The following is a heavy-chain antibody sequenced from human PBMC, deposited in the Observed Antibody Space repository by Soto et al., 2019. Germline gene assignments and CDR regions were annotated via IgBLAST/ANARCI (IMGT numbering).Heavy chain of an antibody. V-gene: IGHV1-46*01. J-gene: IGHJ6*02. D-gene: IGHD2-2*01. CDR3: ARGGPAAKGYYYYGMDV. CDR2: INPSGGST. Sequence: ASVKVSCKASGYTFTSYYMHWVRQAPGQGLEWMGIINPSGGSTSYAQKFQGRVTMTRDTSTSTVYMELSSLRSEDTAVYYCARGGPAAKGYYYYGMDVWGQGTTVTVSS. CDR1: GYTFTSYY.